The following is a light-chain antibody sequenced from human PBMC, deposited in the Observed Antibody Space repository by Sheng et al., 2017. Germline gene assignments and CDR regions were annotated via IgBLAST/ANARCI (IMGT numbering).Light chain of an antibody. CDR3: QQYYSAPGT. Sequence: DIVMTQSPDSLAVSLGERATINCKSSENILYSSAWYQQKVGQPPKLIIHWASTRESGVPGRFSGSGSRTDFTLTISSLQAEDVAVYYCQQYYSAPGTFGQGTKVEIK. V-gene: IGKV4-1*01. CDR2: WAS. J-gene: IGKJ1*01. CDR1: ENILYSS.